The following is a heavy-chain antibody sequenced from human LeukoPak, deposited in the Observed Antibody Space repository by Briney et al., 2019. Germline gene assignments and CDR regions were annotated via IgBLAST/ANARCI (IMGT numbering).Heavy chain of an antibody. D-gene: IGHD6-13*01. CDR2: INHSGST. V-gene: IGHV4-34*01. CDR3: ARGYSSSWYRGYFDY. Sequence: PSETLSLTCAVYGGSFSGYYRSWIRQPPGKGLEWIGEINHSGSTNYNPSLKSRVTISVDTSKNQFSLKLSSVTAADTAVYYCARGYSSSWYRGYFDYWGQGTLVTVSS. J-gene: IGHJ4*02. CDR1: GGSFSGYY.